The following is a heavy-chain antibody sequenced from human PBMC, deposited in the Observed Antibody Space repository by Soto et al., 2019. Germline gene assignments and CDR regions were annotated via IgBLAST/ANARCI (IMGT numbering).Heavy chain of an antibody. J-gene: IGHJ3*02. CDR3: ARVLVGSAFDI. D-gene: IGHD1-26*01. CDR2: ISYDGSNK. CDR1: GFTFSSYG. V-gene: IGHV3-30*03. Sequence: GGSLRLSCAASGFTFSSYGMHWARQAPGKGLEWVAVISYDGSNKYYADSVKGRFTINPDTSKNQFSLQLNSVTPEDTAVYYCARVLVGSAFDIWGQGTMVTVS.